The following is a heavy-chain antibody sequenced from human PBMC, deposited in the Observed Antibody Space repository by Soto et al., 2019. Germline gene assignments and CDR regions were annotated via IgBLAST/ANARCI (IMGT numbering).Heavy chain of an antibody. J-gene: IGHJ4*02. V-gene: IGHV3-9*01. Sequence: VQVVASGGGLVQPGRSLRLSCAVSGFRFEQYVMHWVRQAPGKGLECVSTVSPTGDTVAYADSVEGRFTVSRDNAKNSLYLQMNSLKADDTAIYYCLTGAPNGSIDDWGQGTLVTVSS. D-gene: IGHD3-10*01. CDR3: LTGAPNGSIDD. CDR1: GFRFEQYV. CDR2: VSPTGDTV.